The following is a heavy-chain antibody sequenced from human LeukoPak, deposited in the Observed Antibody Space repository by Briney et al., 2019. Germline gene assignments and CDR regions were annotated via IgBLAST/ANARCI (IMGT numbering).Heavy chain of an antibody. CDR1: GYTFTSYG. J-gene: IGHJ6*03. Sequence: ASVKVSCKASGYTFTSYGISWVRQAPGQGLEWMGWINPNSGGTNYAQKFQGRVTMTRDTSISTAYMELSRLRSDDTAVYYCARDKQMATTYYYYYYYMDVWGKGTTVTISS. CDR2: INPNSGGT. CDR3: ARDKQMATTYYYYYYYMDV. V-gene: IGHV1-2*02. D-gene: IGHD5-24*01.